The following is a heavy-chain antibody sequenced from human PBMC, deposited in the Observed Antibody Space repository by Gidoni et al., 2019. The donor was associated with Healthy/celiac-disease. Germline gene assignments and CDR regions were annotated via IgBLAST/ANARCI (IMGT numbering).Heavy chain of an antibody. Sequence: QVQLQESGPGLVKPSQTLSLTCTVSGGSISSGSYYWSWIRQPAGKGLEWIGRIYTRGSTNYNPSLKSRVTISVETSKNQFSLKLSSVTAADTAVYYCARAGGGLLFDPWGQGTLVTVSS. CDR2: IYTRGST. V-gene: IGHV4-61*02. CDR3: ARAGGGLLFDP. J-gene: IGHJ5*02. D-gene: IGHD3-16*01. CDR1: GGSISSGSYY.